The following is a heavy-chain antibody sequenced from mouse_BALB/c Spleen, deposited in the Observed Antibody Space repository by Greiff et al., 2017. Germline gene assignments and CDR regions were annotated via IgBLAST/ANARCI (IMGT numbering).Heavy chain of an antibody. V-gene: IGHV1-69*02. CDR1: GYTFTSYW. D-gene: IGHD2-14*01. Sequence: VQLQQPGAELVRPGASVKLSCKASGYTFTSYWINWVKQRPGQGLEWIGNIYPSDSYTNYNQKFKDKATLTVDKSSSTAYMQLSSPTSEDSAVYYCTRRRYDWYFDVWGAGTTVTVSS. CDR2: IYPSDSYT. J-gene: IGHJ1*01. CDR3: TRRRYDWYFDV.